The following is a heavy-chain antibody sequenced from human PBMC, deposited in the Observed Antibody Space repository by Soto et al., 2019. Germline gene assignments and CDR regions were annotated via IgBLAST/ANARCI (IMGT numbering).Heavy chain of an antibody. Sequence: QVQLVQSGAEVKKPGASVKVSCKASGYTFASYAISWMRQAPGQGREWMGWISAYNGNTNYAQKLQGRVTMTTDTSTSTASMERRSLRSDDTAVYYCARDPPPPDYWGQGTLVTVSS. CDR3: ARDPPPPDY. V-gene: IGHV1-18*01. CDR1: GYTFASYA. CDR2: ISAYNGNT. J-gene: IGHJ4*02.